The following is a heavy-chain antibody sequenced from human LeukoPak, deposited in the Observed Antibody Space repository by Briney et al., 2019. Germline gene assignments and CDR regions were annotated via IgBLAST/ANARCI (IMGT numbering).Heavy chain of an antibody. CDR3: ARAVGGDGSGRL. D-gene: IGHD3-10*01. CDR1: GDSFSTYY. J-gene: IGHJ4*02. CDR2: IYYRVTS. V-gene: IGHV4-59*01. Sequence: PSETLTLTCTVSGDSFSTYYWTWIRQPPGKGREWIGYIYYRVTSDYNPSLKSRVTMSVEMSTRQTSLKLSSLTAADTAVYYYARAVGGDGSGRLWGAGALVTVSS.